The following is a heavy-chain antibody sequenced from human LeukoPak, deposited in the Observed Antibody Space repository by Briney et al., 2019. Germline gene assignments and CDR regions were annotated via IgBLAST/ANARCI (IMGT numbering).Heavy chain of an antibody. J-gene: IGHJ3*02. D-gene: IGHD3-22*01. CDR3: AKPRRVSMIVVVITDEDAFDI. V-gene: IGHV3-23*01. Sequence: GGSLRLSCAASGFTFSSYGMSWVRQAPGKGLEWVSAISGSGGSTYYADSVKGRFTISRDNSKNTLYLQMNSLRAEDTAVYYCAKPRRVSMIVVVITDEDAFDIWGQGTMVTVSS. CDR1: GFTFSSYG. CDR2: ISGSGGST.